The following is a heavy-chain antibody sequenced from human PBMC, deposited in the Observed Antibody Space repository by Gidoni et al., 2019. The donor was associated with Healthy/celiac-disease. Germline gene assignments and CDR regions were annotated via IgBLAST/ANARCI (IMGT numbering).Heavy chain of an antibody. V-gene: IGHV3-23*01. J-gene: IGHJ4*02. CDR2: ISGSGGST. CDR1: GFTFSSYA. D-gene: IGHD5-18*01. CDR3: AKGGIQLGVGY. Sequence: EVQLLESGGGLVQPGGSLRLSCAASGFTFSSYAMSWVRQAPGKGLEWVSAISGSGGSTYYADSGKGRFTIYRDNSKNTLYLQMKSLRAEDTAVYYGAKGGIQLGVGYWGQGTLVTVSS.